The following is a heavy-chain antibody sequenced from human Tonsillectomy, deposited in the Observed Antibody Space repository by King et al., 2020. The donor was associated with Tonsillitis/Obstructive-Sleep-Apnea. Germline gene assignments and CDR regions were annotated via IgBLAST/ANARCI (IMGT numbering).Heavy chain of an antibody. Sequence: TLQESGPTLVKPTQTLTLTCTFSGFSLSTSGVGVGWIRQPPGKALEWLALIYWDDDKRYSPSLKSRLTITKDTSKNQVLLTMTNMDPVDTATSYCAHAHYDFFASSTKTPNWFDPWGQGTLVTVSS. D-gene: IGHD3-3*01. CDR1: GFSLSTSGVG. J-gene: IGHJ5*02. CDR2: IYWDDDK. CDR3: AHAHYDFFASSTKTPNWFDP. V-gene: IGHV2-5*02.